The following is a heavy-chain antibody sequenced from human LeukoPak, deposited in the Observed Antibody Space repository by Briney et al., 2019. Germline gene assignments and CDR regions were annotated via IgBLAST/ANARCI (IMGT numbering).Heavy chain of an antibody. CDR3: ARGTYIVATNYAFDI. CDR2: IWYDGSSK. CDR1: GFTFSSYG. D-gene: IGHD5-12*01. V-gene: IGHV3-33*01. Sequence: GRSLRLSCAASGFTFSSYGMHWVRQAPGKGLEWVAVIWYDGSSKYYTDSVKGRFTISRDNSKNTLYLQMNSLRAEDTAVYYCARGTYIVATNYAFDIWGQGTMVTVSS. J-gene: IGHJ3*02.